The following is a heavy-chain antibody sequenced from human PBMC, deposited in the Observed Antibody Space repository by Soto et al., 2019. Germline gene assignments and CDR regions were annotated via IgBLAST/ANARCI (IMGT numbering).Heavy chain of an antibody. CDR1: GFTFSPYS. Sequence: GGSLRLSCVASGFTFSPYSMIWVRQAPGKGLEWISYITTSSSIIYYADSMRGRFTISRDNAKNSVYLQMDSLRDEDTAVYFFARVRGPTLMTWYFDFWGQGTLVTVSS. CDR2: ITTSSSII. CDR3: ARVRGPTLMTWYFDF. D-gene: IGHD4-17*01. V-gene: IGHV3-48*02. J-gene: IGHJ4*02.